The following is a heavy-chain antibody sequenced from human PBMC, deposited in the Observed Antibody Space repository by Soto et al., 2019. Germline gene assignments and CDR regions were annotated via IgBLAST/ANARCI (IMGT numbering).Heavy chain of an antibody. CDR1: GGSISNVNYC. CDR2: IYNGGGT. D-gene: IGHD7-27*01. V-gene: IGHV4-30-4*01. Sequence: QVQLQESGPGLVKPSETLSLTCTVSGGSISNVNYCWSWIRQSPDKGLEWIGHIYNGGGTYNNPSLXXXXXXXXXXXXXXXXXXXXXXXXXXPAVXXXXXXXSGDKVDYWGQGTLVTVSS. CDR3: XXXXSGDKVDY. J-gene: IGHJ4*02.